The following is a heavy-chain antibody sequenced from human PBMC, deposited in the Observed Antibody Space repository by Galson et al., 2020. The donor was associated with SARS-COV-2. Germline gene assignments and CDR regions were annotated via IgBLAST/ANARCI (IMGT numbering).Heavy chain of an antibody. V-gene: IGHV3-33*01. CDR3: ARDLVGNCRGTVCSYIPYGMDV. CDR2: IWADGNKK. CDR1: GFTSGMTFSRYA. D-gene: IGHD2-2*01. J-gene: IGHJ6*02. Sequence: GESLKISCAASGFTSGMTFSRYAMHWVRQAPGKGLEWVAVIWADGNKKYYGDSVKGRCTISRDNSENTLYLQINSLRVEDTAVYYCARDLVGNCRGTVCSYIPYGMDVWGQGTTVTVS.